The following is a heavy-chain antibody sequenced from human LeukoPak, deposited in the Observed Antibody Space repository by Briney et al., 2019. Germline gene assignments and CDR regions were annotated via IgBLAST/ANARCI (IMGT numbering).Heavy chain of an antibody. V-gene: IGHV1-8*01. D-gene: IGHD1-1*01. CDR3: ARTVHYPGHFDY. CDR2: MNPNSGRT. Sequence: ASVKVSCKASGYTLTSYDIDWVRQATGQGLEWMGWMNPNSGRTGYAQNFQGRITITRNTSISTAYMELNSLRAEDTAVYYCARTVHYPGHFDYWGQGTLVTVSS. J-gene: IGHJ4*02. CDR1: GYTLTSYD.